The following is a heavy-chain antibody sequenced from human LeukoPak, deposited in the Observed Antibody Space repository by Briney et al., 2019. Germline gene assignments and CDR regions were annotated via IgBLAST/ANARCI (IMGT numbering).Heavy chain of an antibody. D-gene: IGHD6-13*01. Sequence: ASVKVSCKASGYTFTGYHIHWVRQAPGQGLEWMGRINPYSGDTNFAQKFQGRVTMTRDTSITTAYRDLSSLTPDDTAVYFCARDQGSLTRSWYTGYWGPGTQVTVSS. J-gene: IGHJ4*02. V-gene: IGHV1-2*06. CDR2: INPYSGDT. CDR1: GYTFTGYH. CDR3: ARDQGSLTRSWYTGY.